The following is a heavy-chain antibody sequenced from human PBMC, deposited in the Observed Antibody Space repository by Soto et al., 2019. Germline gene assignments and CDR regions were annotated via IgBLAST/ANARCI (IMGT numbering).Heavy chain of an antibody. V-gene: IGHV1-8*01. D-gene: IGHD7-27*01. Sequence: QVQLVQSGAEVKKPGASVKVSCKAAAYTFTSYDINSVRQATGQDFEWMGWMNPNNGNTAYAQKFQGRVTMTRDTSKSTAFMELSSLTSEDTAVYYCARGPRNWGVDYWGQGTLVTVSS. J-gene: IGHJ4*02. CDR2: MNPNNGNT. CDR1: AYTFTSYD. CDR3: ARGPRNWGVDY.